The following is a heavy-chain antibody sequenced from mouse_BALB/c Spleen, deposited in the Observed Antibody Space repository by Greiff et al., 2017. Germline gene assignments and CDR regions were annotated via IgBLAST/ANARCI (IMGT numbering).Heavy chain of an antibody. J-gene: IGHJ2*01. CDR3: ARLFDYGSS. D-gene: IGHD1-1*01. Sequence: QVQLQQSGAELAKPGASVKMSCKASGYTFTSYWMHWVKQRPGQGLEWIGYINPSTGYTEYNQKFKDKATLTADKSSSTAYMQLSSLTSEDSAVYSCARLFDYGSSWGHGPTLPVSS. V-gene: IGHV1-7*01. CDR1: GYTFTSYW. CDR2: INPSTGYT.